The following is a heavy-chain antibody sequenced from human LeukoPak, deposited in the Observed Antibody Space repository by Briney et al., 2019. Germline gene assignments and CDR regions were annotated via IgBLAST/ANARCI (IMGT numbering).Heavy chain of an antibody. J-gene: IGHJ4*02. CDR3: ARESHGSFDY. V-gene: IGHV3-21*01. CDR2: ISSSSTYI. CDR1: GFSFSTYY. Sequence: GGSLRLSCEASGFSFSTYYVNWVRQAPGKGLEWVSCISSSSTYIYYADSVRGRFAISRDNAKNSLYLQMNSLRAEDTAVYYCARESHGSFDYWGQGSLVTVSS.